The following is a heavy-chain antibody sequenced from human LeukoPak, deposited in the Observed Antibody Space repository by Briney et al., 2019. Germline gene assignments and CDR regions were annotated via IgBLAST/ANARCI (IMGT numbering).Heavy chain of an antibody. CDR1: GFTVSSNY. CDR2: IYSCGST. CDR3: ARDRAWNYFDY. V-gene: IGHV3-66*03. D-gene: IGHD3-3*01. Sequence: GGSLRLSCAASGFTVSSNYMSWVRQAPGKGLEWVSVIYSCGSTYYADSVKGRFTISRDNSKNTLYLQMNSLRAEDTAVYYCARDRAWNYFDYWGQGTLVTVSS. J-gene: IGHJ4*02.